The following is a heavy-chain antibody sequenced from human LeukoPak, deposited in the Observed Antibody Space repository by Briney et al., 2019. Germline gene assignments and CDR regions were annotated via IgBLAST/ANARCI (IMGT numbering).Heavy chain of an antibody. D-gene: IGHD4-17*01. CDR1: GFTFSSYG. Sequence: ERSLRLSCAASGFTFSSYGMHWVRQAPGKGLEWVAVISYDGSNKYYADSVKGRFTISRDNSKNTLYLQMNSLRAEDTAVYYCAKDDPVTTGAFDYWGQGTLVTVSS. CDR2: ISYDGSNK. CDR3: AKDDPVTTGAFDY. V-gene: IGHV3-30*18. J-gene: IGHJ4*02.